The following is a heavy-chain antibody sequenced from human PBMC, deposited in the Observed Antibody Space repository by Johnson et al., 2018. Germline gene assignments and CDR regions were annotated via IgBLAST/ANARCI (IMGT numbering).Heavy chain of an antibody. Sequence: QVQLQESGPGLVKXSETLSLTCTVSGGSISSYYWSWIRQPPGKGLEWIGYIYYSGSTNYNPSLKSRVPISVDTSKNQFSLKLSSVTAADTAVYYCARDPGAVAGTVENYYYYYGMDVWGQGTTVTVSS. V-gene: IGHV4-59*01. J-gene: IGHJ6*02. CDR1: GGSISSYY. CDR2: IYYSGST. CDR3: ARDPGAVAGTVENYYYYYGMDV. D-gene: IGHD6-19*01.